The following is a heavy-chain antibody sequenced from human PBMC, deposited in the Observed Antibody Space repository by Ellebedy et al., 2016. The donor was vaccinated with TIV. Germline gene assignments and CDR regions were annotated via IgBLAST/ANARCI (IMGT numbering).Heavy chain of an antibody. CDR3: VTWGQSYGR. CDR1: GFTFNSYA. V-gene: IGHV3-7*03. D-gene: IGHD3-16*01. Sequence: GESLKISCAASGFTFNSYAMHWVRQAPGKGLEWVAHINPDGSAEYYVDSVKGRFTISRDTAKRSLFLQMNSLRVDDTAVYYCVTWGQSYGRWGQGSLVTVSS. CDR2: INPDGSAE. J-gene: IGHJ4*02.